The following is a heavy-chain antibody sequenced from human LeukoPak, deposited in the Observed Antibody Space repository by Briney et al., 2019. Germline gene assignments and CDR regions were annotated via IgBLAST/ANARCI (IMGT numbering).Heavy chain of an antibody. V-gene: IGHV3-20*04. CDR3: ARGGYRQLAYFDY. D-gene: IGHD3-16*02. CDR1: GFTFDDYG. J-gene: IGHJ4*02. Sequence: GGSLRLSCEASGFTFDDYGTTWVRYVRGQGLEWISSINWNGGTTSYADSVKGRITISRDNDKNSLYLQMNSLRAEDTALYYCARGGYRQLAYFDYWGQGALATVSS. CDR2: INWNGGTT.